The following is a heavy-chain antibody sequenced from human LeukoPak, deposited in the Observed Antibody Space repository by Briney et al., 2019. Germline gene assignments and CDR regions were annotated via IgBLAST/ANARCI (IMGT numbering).Heavy chain of an antibody. Sequence: ASVKVSCKASGYTFTSYGISWVRQAPGQGLEWMGWISAYNGNTNYAQKLQGRVTMTTDTSTSTPYMELRSLRSDDTAVYYCAVGVHCGGDCPMAYWGQGTLVTVSS. CDR2: ISAYNGNT. J-gene: IGHJ4*02. CDR1: GYTFTSYG. CDR3: AVGVHCGGDCPMAY. D-gene: IGHD2-21*02. V-gene: IGHV1-18*01.